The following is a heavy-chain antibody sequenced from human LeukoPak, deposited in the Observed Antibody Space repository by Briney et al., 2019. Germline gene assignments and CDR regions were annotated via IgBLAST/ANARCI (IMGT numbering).Heavy chain of an antibody. CDR2: IYYSGST. CDR1: GGSISSYY. J-gene: IGHJ3*02. V-gene: IGHV4-59*01. Sequence: SETLSLTCTVSGGSISSYYWNWIRQPPGKGLEWIGYIYYSGSTNYNPSLKSRVTISVDTSKNQFSLKLSSVTAADTAVYYCARAFYPPPQHYYDSSGYYADAFDIWGQGTMVTVSS. D-gene: IGHD3-22*01. CDR3: ARAFYPPPQHYYDSSGYYADAFDI.